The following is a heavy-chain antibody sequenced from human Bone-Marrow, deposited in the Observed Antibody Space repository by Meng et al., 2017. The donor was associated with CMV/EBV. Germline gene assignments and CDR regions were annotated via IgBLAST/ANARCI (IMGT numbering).Heavy chain of an antibody. CDR3: ARGLALGYCSSTSCYKRGNWFDP. CDR2: IYHSGST. V-gene: IGHV4-38-2*02. Sequence: GSLRLSCTVSGYSISSGYYWGWIRQPPGKGLEWIGSIYHSGSTYYNPSLKSRVTISVDTSKNQFSLKLSSVTAADTAVYYCARGLALGYCSSTSCYKRGNWFDPWGQGTLVTVSS. D-gene: IGHD2-2*02. CDR1: GYSISSGYY. J-gene: IGHJ5*02.